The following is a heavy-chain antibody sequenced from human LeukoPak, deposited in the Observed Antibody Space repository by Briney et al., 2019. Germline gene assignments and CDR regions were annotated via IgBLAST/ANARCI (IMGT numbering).Heavy chain of an antibody. V-gene: IGHV3-11*04. Sequence: PGGSLRLSCAASGFTFSDYYMSWIRQAPGKGLEWVSYISSSGSTIYYADSAKGRFTISRDNAKNSLYLQMNSLRAEDTAVYYCARELSSSWYPMDVWGKGTTVTVSS. CDR2: ISSSGSTI. CDR3: ARELSSSWYPMDV. J-gene: IGHJ6*03. CDR1: GFTFSDYY. D-gene: IGHD6-13*01.